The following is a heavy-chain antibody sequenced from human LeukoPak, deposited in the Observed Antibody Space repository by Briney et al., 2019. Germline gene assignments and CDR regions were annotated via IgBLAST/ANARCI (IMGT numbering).Heavy chain of an antibody. CDR1: GYTFTSYA. V-gene: IGHV1-3*01. J-gene: IGHJ4*02. CDR3: ARDTVWFGELPFDY. CDR2: INAGNGNT. D-gene: IGHD3-10*01. Sequence: ASVKVSCKASGYTFTSYAMHWVRQAPGQRLEWMGWINAGNGNTKYSQKFQGRVTITRDTSASTAYMELSSLRSEDTAVYYCARDTVWFGELPFDYWGQGALVTVSS.